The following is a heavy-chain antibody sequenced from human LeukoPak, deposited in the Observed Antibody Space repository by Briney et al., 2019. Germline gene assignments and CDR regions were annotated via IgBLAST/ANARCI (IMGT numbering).Heavy chain of an antibody. V-gene: IGHV3-73*01. J-gene: IGHJ4*02. D-gene: IGHD3-22*01. Sequence: GGSLRLSCAASGFTSSGSAMHWVRQASGKGLEWVGRIRSKANSYATAYAASVKGRFTISRDDSKNTAYLQMNSLKTEDTAVYYCTPTYSSGYYTFDYWGQGTLVTVSS. CDR1: GFTSSGSA. CDR3: TPTYSSGYYTFDY. CDR2: IRSKANSYAT.